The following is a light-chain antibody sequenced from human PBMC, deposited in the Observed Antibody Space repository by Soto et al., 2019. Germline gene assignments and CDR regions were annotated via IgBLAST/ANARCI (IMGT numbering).Light chain of an antibody. V-gene: IGLV1-51*01. CDR3: GTWHNILSAYV. Sequence: SVLSQPPSVSAAPGQKVTISCSASNSGIGNNFVSWYQHLPGAAPKLLIFENDKRPSGIPDRFSGSRSATSAILDITGLQTGDEADYYCGTWHNILSAYVIGTGTKVTVL. CDR2: END. J-gene: IGLJ1*01. CDR1: NSGIGNNF.